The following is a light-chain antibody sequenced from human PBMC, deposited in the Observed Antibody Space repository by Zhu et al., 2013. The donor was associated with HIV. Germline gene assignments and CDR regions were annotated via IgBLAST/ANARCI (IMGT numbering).Light chain of an antibody. J-gene: IGKJ4*01. V-gene: IGKV1-39*01. CDR2: AAS. CDR3: QQYNNWLT. Sequence: DIQMTQSPSSLSASIGDRVTITCRASQSISSYLNWYQHKPGQAPKLLIYAASSLQSGVPSRFSGSGSGTDFTLTISSLQSEDFAVYYCQQYNNWLTFGGGTKVEIK. CDR1: QSISSY.